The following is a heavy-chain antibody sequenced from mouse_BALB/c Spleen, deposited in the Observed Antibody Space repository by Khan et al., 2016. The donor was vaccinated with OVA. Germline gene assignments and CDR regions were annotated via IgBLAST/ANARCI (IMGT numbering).Heavy chain of an antibody. V-gene: IGHV1-5*01. Sequence: EVQLQQSGTVLARPGASVKMSCKASGYSFTDYLIHWVKQRPGQGLEWIGDIFPGNSDTTYNQKFRDKAKLTADTSASAAYMELSSLTNEDSAVYYCTIGGYSSFAYWGQGTLVTVSA. D-gene: IGHD1-3*01. CDR3: TIGGYSSFAY. J-gene: IGHJ3*01. CDR1: GYSFTDYL. CDR2: IFPGNSDT.